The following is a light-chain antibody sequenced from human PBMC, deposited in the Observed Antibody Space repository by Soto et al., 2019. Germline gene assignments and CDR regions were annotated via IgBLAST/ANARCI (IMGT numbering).Light chain of an antibody. J-gene: IGKJ2*01. CDR3: QQYDSWPPSYT. CDR2: GAS. V-gene: IGKV3-15*01. CDR1: QSVGSY. Sequence: EIVMTQSPATLSVSLGDRATLSCRASQSVGSYLAWYQQKPGQAPRLLIYGASTRATGIPAWFSGSGSETDFTLTISSLQSEDFAVYYCQQYDSWPPSYTFGQGTKLEIK.